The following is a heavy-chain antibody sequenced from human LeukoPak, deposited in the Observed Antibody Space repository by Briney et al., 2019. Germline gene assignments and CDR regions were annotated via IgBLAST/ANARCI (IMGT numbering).Heavy chain of an antibody. D-gene: IGHD6-25*01. J-gene: IGHJ6*02. Sequence: EASVNVSCKASGYTFTSYGVSWVRQAPGQGLERMGWISAYNGNTKYAPELQGRVTMTTDKSTSTAYMELRSLRSDDTAMYYCAREPPRRQRYYYYGMDVWGQGTTVTVSS. CDR3: AREPPRRQRYYYYGMDV. V-gene: IGHV1-18*01. CDR2: ISAYNGNT. CDR1: GYTFTSYG.